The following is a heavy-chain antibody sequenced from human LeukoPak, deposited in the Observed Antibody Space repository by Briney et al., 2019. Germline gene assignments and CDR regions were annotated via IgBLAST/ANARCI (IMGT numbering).Heavy chain of an antibody. CDR1: GGSFSGYY. CDR2: INHSGSA. CDR3: ARHYSDSYSSGRERNNHFDY. V-gene: IGHV4-34*01. J-gene: IGHJ4*02. D-gene: IGHD6-19*01. Sequence: SETLSLTCAVYGGSFSGYYWSWIRQPPGKGLEWIGEINHSGSANYNPSLKSRVTISVDTSKNQFSLKLSSVTAADTAVYYCARHYSDSYSSGRERNNHFDYWGQGTLVTVSS.